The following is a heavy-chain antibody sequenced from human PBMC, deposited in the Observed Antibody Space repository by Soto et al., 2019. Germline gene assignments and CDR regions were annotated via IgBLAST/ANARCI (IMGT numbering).Heavy chain of an antibody. V-gene: IGHV4-34*01. CDR2: INHSGST. CDR1: GGSFSGYY. CDR3: ARGLDYYDSSGYYFDY. Sequence: QVQLQQWGAGLLKPSETLSLTCAVYGGSFSGYYWSWIRQPPGKGLEWIGEINHSGSTNYNPSLKSRVTISVDTSKNQFSLKLSSVTAADTAVYYCARGLDYYDSSGYYFDYWGQGTLFTVSS. J-gene: IGHJ4*02. D-gene: IGHD3-22*01.